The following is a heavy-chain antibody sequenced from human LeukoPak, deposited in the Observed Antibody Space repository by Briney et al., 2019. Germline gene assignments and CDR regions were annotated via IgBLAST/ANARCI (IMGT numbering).Heavy chain of an antibody. CDR2: IYTSGST. V-gene: IGHV4-4*07. Sequence: SETLSLTCTVSSGSISSYYWSWIRQPAGKGLGWIGRIYTSGSTDYNPSLKSRVTMSVDTSKNQFSLKLSSVTAADTAVYYCASYSSSTWYGLDYWGQGTLVTVSS. CDR3: ASYSSSTWYGLDY. D-gene: IGHD6-13*01. J-gene: IGHJ4*02. CDR1: SGSISSYY.